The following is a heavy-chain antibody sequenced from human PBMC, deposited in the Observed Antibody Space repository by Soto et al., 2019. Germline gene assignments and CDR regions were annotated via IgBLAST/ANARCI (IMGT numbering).Heavy chain of an antibody. J-gene: IGHJ4*02. CDR1: GFKFINYA. Sequence: PGGSLRLSCAASGFKFINYAISFGGQAAGKGLEWVSLISATGGGTYYADSVKGRFTISRDNSHNTLYLQVHSLTAEDTAVYYCAKDRRAGGNSAFYFDFWGQGAQVTVSS. CDR3: AKDRRAGGNSAFYFDF. D-gene: IGHD3-16*01. V-gene: IGHV3-23*01. CDR2: ISATGGGT.